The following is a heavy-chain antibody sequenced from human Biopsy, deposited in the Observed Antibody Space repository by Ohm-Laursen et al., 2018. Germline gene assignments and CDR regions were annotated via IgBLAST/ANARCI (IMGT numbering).Heavy chain of an antibody. Sequence: SQTLSLTCTVSGGSFTGHYWTWIRQPPGKGLEWIGHISHTGYTSYKPSLKSRVTISLDTSRKHFSLRLTSLAAADTAVYYCARGSNEYGGLYFPHWGQGTLVTVSS. CDR3: ARGSNEYGGLYFPH. V-gene: IGHV4-59*11. CDR1: GGSFTGHY. D-gene: IGHD4-23*01. CDR2: ISHTGYT. J-gene: IGHJ1*01.